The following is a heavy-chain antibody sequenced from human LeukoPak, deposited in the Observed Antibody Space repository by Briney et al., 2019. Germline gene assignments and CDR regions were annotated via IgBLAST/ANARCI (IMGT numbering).Heavy chain of an antibody. Sequence: ASVKVSCKASGYTFTGYYMHWVRQAPGQGLEWMGWISPNSGGTNYAQKFQGRVTMTRDTSISTAYMELSRLRSDDTAVYYCARVPTTMDYFDYWGQGTLVTVSS. CDR2: ISPNSGGT. J-gene: IGHJ4*02. CDR1: GYTFTGYY. CDR3: ARVPTTMDYFDY. D-gene: IGHD1-1*01. V-gene: IGHV1-2*02.